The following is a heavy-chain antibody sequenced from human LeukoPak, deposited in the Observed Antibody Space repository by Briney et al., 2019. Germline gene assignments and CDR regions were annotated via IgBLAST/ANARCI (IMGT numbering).Heavy chain of an antibody. D-gene: IGHD6-13*01. Sequence: PGGSLRLSCAASGFTFSNYAMSWVRQAPGKGLEWVSVISSGGGSTYYADSVKGRFTISRDNSKNTLYLQMNSLRPEDTAIYYCAKEAAPGIGGWGQGTLVTVSS. CDR3: AKEAAPGIGG. CDR1: GFTFSNYA. V-gene: IGHV3-23*01. J-gene: IGHJ4*02. CDR2: ISSGGGST.